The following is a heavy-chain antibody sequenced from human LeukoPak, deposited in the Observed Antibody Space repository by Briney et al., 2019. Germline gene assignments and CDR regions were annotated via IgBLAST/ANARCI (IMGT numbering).Heavy chain of an antibody. Sequence: SEALSLTCTVSGVSITSATTFYRAWVRQPPGKGLEWIGDIYNSGTTYYNPSLKSRVTMSEDTSKNQFSLKLSSVTAADTAVYYCVRHAHHPTFDSWGQGTLVTVSS. J-gene: IGHJ4*02. CDR3: VRHAHHPTFDS. V-gene: IGHV4-39*01. CDR2: IYNSGTT. CDR1: GVSITSATTFY.